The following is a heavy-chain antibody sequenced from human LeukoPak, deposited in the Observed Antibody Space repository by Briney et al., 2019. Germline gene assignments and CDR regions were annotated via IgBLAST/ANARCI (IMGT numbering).Heavy chain of an antibody. V-gene: IGHV7-4-1*02. Sequence: ASVKVSCKASGYTFTSYAMNWVRQAPGQGLEWMGWINTNTGDPTYAQDFTGRFVFSLDTSVSTAYLQISSLKAEDTAVYYCAREVIYESSGYSMIDYWGQGTLVTVSS. CDR2: INTNTGDP. D-gene: IGHD3-22*01. CDR3: AREVIYESSGYSMIDY. J-gene: IGHJ4*02. CDR1: GYTFTSYA.